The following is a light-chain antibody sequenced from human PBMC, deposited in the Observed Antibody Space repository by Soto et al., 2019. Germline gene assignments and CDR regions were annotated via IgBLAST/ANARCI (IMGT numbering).Light chain of an antibody. J-gene: IGKJ4*01. Sequence: EIVLTQSPATLSLSPGERATLSCRASQSVSIYLAWYQHKAGQAPRLLIYDAFNRATGIPARFSGXXXXTXXXLTISSLEPEDFAVYYCQQRSNWPPTFGGGTKVEIK. CDR3: QQRSNWPPT. V-gene: IGKV3-11*01. CDR2: DAF. CDR1: QSVSIY.